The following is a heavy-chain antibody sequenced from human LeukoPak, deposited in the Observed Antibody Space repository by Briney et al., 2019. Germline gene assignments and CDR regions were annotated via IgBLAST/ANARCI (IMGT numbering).Heavy chain of an antibody. Sequence: SETLSLTCTVSGGSVSSYYWSWIRQPPGKGLEWIGYIHYSGTTNSNPSLKSRVTISVDTSKNQFSLKLNSVTAADTAVYYCARLIVGTPGDYWGQGTLVTVSS. CDR3: ARLIVGTPGDY. V-gene: IGHV4-59*02. D-gene: IGHD1-26*01. CDR2: IHYSGTT. J-gene: IGHJ4*02. CDR1: GGSVSSYY.